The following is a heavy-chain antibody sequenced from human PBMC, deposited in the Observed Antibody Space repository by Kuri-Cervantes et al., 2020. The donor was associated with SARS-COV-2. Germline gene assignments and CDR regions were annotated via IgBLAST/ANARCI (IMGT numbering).Heavy chain of an antibody. CDR1: GGSISGYY. V-gene: IGHV4-34*01. Sequence: SETLSLTCTVSGGSISGYYWNWIRQPPGKGLEWIGEINHSGSTNYNPSLKSRVTISVDTSKNQFSLKLSSVTAADTAVYYCAREGLGYCSGGSCYSDEQDAFDIWGQGTMVTVSS. CDR3: AREGLGYCSGGSCYSDEQDAFDI. D-gene: IGHD2-15*01. CDR2: INHSGST. J-gene: IGHJ3*02.